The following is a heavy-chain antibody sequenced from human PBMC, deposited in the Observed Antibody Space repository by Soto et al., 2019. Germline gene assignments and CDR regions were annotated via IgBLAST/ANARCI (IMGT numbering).Heavy chain of an antibody. CDR1: GFTFSSYW. CDR2: TDEYGSTI. J-gene: IGHJ4*02. V-gene: IGHV3-74*01. CDR3: TRDIGGRGAF. D-gene: IGHD3-16*01. Sequence: EVQLVESGGGLVQPGGSLRLSCAASGFTFSSYWMHWVRQVPGKGLVWVARTDEYGSTINYADSVKGRFTISRDKPKNKLYLEMNSLRGEDTALYYCTRDIGGRGAFWGQGSLVTVSS.